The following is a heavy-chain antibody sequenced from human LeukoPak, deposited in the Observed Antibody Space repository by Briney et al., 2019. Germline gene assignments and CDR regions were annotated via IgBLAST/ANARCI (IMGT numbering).Heavy chain of an antibody. Sequence: PGGSLRLSCAASGFTFSSYAMHWVRQAPGRGLEGVAVISYDGSNKYYADSVKGRFTISRDNSKNTLYLQMNSLRAEDTAVYYCARGQKWGYYYDSSGYYGAYYFDYWGQGTLVTVSS. J-gene: IGHJ4*02. V-gene: IGHV3-30*04. CDR3: ARGQKWGYYYDSSGYYGAYYFDY. CDR1: GFTFSSYA. CDR2: ISYDGSNK. D-gene: IGHD3-22*01.